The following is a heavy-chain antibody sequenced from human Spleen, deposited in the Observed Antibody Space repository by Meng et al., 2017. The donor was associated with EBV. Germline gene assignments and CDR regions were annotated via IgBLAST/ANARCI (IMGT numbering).Heavy chain of an antibody. Sequence: QGQFVQSGAEVKKPGSSGKVSCKTSGGTFRSDAVSWVRQAPGQGLEWMGGLIPMSDAPYYAQKFQDRVTITADESTSTHYMDLSGLRSEDTAVYYCASESGRGFTPDYWGQGTLVTVSS. V-gene: IGHV1-69*01. CDR1: GGTFRSDA. CDR2: LIPMSDAP. CDR3: ASESGRGFTPDY. J-gene: IGHJ4*02. D-gene: IGHD3-10*01.